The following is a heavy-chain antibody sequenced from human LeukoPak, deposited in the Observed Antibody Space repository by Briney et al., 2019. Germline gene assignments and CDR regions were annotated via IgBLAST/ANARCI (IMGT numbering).Heavy chain of an antibody. D-gene: IGHD3-22*01. CDR3: ASSADSSGYSKFDY. J-gene: IGHJ4*02. CDR1: GFTVSSNY. V-gene: IGHV3-53*01. Sequence: GGSLRLSCAASGFTVSSNYMSWVRQAPGKGLEWVSVIYSGGSTYYADSVKGRFTISRDNSKNTLYLQMNSLRAEDTAVYYCASSADSSGYSKFDYGGQGPLVTVSS. CDR2: IYSGGST.